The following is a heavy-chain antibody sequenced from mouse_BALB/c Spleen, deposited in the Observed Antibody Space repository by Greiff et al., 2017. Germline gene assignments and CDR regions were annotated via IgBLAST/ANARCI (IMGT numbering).Heavy chain of an antibody. V-gene: IGHV5-17*02. D-gene: IGHD2-2*01. CDR1: GFTFSSFG. CDR2: ISSGSSTI. Sequence: DVMLVESGGGLVQPGGSRKLSCAASGFTFSSFGMHWVRQAPEKGLEWVAYISSGSSTIYYADTVKGRFTISRDNPKNTLFLQMTSLRSEDTAMYYCAIDGYDNYVDYWGQGTTLTVSA. CDR3: AIDGYDNYVDY. J-gene: IGHJ2*01.